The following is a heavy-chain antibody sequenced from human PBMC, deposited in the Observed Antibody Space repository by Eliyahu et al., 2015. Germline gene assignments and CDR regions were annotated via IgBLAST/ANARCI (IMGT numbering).Heavy chain of an antibody. CDR2: IYYSGST. D-gene: IGHD4-17*01. J-gene: IGHJ5*02. V-gene: IGHV4-59*01. CDR3: AREYDYGDGRDWFDP. Sequence: QVQLQESGPGLVKPSETLSLTCTVXGGXISSYYWSWIRQPPGKGLEWIGYIYYSGSTNYNPSLKSRVTISVDTSKNQFSLKLSSVTAADTAVYYCAREYDYGDGRDWFDPWGQGTLVTVSS. CDR1: GGXISSYY.